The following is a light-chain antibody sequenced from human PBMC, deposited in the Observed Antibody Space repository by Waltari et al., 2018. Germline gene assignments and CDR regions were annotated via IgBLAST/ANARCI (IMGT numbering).Light chain of an antibody. Sequence: EIVLTPSPATLYFSPVERATLPCRARQSVISYLASYQQEPGQAPRLLIYDASNSATGLPARFSGSGSGTDFTLTISSLEPEDCAVYYCQQRSNWQITFGPGTKVDIK. CDR1: QSVISY. J-gene: IGKJ3*01. CDR3: QQRSNWQIT. V-gene: IGKV3-11*01. CDR2: DAS.